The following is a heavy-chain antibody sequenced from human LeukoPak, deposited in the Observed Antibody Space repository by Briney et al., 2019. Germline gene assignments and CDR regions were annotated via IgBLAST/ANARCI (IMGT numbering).Heavy chain of an antibody. CDR3: ATVPPRGYYGMDV. J-gene: IGHJ6*02. CDR1: GFTFSDYY. V-gene: IGHV3-11*05. CDR2: ISSSSSYT. Sequence: GGSLRLSCAASGFTFSDYYMSWIRQAPGKGLEWVSYISSSSSYTNYADSVKGRFTISRKNAKNPLYLQMNSRRAEDTAVYYCATVPPRGYYGMDVWGQGTTVTVSS.